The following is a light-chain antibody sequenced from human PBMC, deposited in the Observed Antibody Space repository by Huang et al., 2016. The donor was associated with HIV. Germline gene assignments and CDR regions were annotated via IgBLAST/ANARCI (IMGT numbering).Light chain of an antibody. CDR3: QQRTDWLT. CDR1: QSVNTY. Sequence: EIVLTQSPATLSLSPGERATLSCRASQSVNTYLAWYQQKPGQAPRRLIFAASTRATGIPARFSGSGSGTDFTLTISSLEPEDFAVYFCQQRTDWLTFGGGTKVEIK. J-gene: IGKJ4*01. V-gene: IGKV3-11*01. CDR2: AAS.